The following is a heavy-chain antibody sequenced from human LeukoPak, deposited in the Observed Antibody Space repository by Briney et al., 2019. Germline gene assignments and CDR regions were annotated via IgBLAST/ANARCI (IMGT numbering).Heavy chain of an antibody. Sequence: PGGSLRLSCAASGFTFSSYSMNWVRQAPGKGLEWVSYISSSSSTTYYADSVKGRFTISRDNAKNSLYLQMNSLRAEDTAVYYCARGVGARDMDVWGKGTTVTVSS. CDR1: GFTFSSYS. D-gene: IGHD1-26*01. CDR2: ISSSSSTT. J-gene: IGHJ6*03. CDR3: ARGVGARDMDV. V-gene: IGHV3-48*01.